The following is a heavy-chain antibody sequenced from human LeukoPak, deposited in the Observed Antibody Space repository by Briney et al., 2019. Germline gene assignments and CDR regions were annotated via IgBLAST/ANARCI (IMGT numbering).Heavy chain of an antibody. CDR1: GYSFTSYW. D-gene: IGHD3-22*01. J-gene: IGHJ4*02. CDR3: ARGNYYDSSGYPSFDC. V-gene: IGHV5-51*01. Sequence: GESLKISCQGSGYSFTSYWIGWVRQMPGKGLEWVGIIYPGDSQTRYSPSFQGQVTISADKSISTAYLQWSSLKASDTAMYYCARGNYYDSSGYPSFDCWGQGTLVTVSS. CDR2: IYPGDSQT.